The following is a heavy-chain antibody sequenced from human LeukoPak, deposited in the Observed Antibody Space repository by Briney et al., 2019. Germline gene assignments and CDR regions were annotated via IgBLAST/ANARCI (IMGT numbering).Heavy chain of an antibody. CDR1: GFTFSSYS. CDR3: ARDLGLRAYHYYGMDV. V-gene: IGHV3-33*01. D-gene: IGHD3-10*01. Sequence: PGGSLRLSCAASGFTFSSYSMHWVRQAPGKGLEWVAVIWYDGSNKYYADSVKGRFTISRDNSKNTLYLQMNSLRAEDTAVYYCARDLGLRAYHYYGMDVWGQGTTVTVSS. J-gene: IGHJ6*02. CDR2: IWYDGSNK.